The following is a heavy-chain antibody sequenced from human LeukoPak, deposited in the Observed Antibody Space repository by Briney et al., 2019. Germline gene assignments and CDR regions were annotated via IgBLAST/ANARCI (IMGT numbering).Heavy chain of an antibody. CDR2: ISAYNGNT. CDR3: ARLVEQQLFYYYYYMDV. Sequence: ASVKVSCKASGYTFTSYGISWVRQAPGQGLEWMGWISAYNGNTNYAQKLQGRVTMTTDTSTSTAYMELRSLRSDDTAVYYCARLVEQQLFYYYYYMDVWGKGTTVTVSS. V-gene: IGHV1-18*01. D-gene: IGHD6-13*01. J-gene: IGHJ6*03. CDR1: GYTFTSYG.